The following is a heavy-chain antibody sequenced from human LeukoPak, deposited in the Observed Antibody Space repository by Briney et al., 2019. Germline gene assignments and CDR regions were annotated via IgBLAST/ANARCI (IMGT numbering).Heavy chain of an antibody. CDR1: GFTFRDYS. J-gene: IGHJ4*02. Sequence: GGSLRLSCAASGFTFRDYSMSWIRQAPGKGLEWVSYISSSGSTIYYADSVKGRFTISRDNAKNSLYLQMNSLRAEDTAVYYCAREGLYDSSGYPLWGYWGQGTLVTVSS. V-gene: IGHV3-11*01. CDR3: AREGLYDSSGYPLWGY. CDR2: ISSSGSTI. D-gene: IGHD3-22*01.